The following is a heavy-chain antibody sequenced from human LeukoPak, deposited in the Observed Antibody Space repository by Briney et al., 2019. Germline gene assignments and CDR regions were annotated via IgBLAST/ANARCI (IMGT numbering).Heavy chain of an antibody. J-gene: IGHJ4*02. CDR3: AKGDSYYDLLTCFDF. D-gene: IGHD3-9*01. V-gene: IGHV3-23*01. Sequence: GGSLRLSCVASGFTFSGYAMSWVRQAPGKGLEWVATISASGGSTYYADSVKGRFTISRDDSKNVLYLQMNSLRDEDTAVYYCAKGDSYYDLLTCFDFWGPGTLITVSS. CDR1: GFTFSGYA. CDR2: ISASGGST.